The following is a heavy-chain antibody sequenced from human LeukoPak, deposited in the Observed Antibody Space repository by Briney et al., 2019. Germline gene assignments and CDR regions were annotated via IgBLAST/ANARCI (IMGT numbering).Heavy chain of an antibody. Sequence: VASVKVSCKTSGYTFTDYYIHWVRQAPGQGLEWMGWINPNSGETDSAQKFQGRVTMTGDTSISTAYMELRRVTSDDTAVYYCARIVAFYDDPTTHNSWGQGALVTVSS. CDR2: INPNSGET. CDR1: GYTFTDYY. J-gene: IGHJ5*02. V-gene: IGHV1-2*02. CDR3: ARIVAFYDDPTTHNS. D-gene: IGHD1-26*01.